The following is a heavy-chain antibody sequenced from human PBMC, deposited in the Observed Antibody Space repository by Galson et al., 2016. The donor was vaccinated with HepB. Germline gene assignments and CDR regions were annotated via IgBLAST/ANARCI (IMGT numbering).Heavy chain of an antibody. Sequence: SLRLSCAASGFTFSTYSMNWVRQAPGKGLEWVSYISSKSATIHYAESVKGRFTISRDNAKNSLYLQMNSLRDEDTAVYYCARFVRGAMATSNDYWGQGALVTVSS. CDR3: ARFVRGAMATSNDY. CDR2: ISSKSATI. V-gene: IGHV3-48*02. J-gene: IGHJ4*02. D-gene: IGHD5-24*01. CDR1: GFTFSTYS.